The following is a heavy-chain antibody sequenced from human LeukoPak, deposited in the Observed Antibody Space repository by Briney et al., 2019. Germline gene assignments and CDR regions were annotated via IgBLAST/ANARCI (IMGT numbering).Heavy chain of an antibody. J-gene: IGHJ1*01. CDR1: GGSISTYY. V-gene: IGHV4-59*01. D-gene: IGHD6-6*01. Sequence: SETLSLTCPVSGGSISTYYWNWIRQPPGKGLEWIGYIYHSGSTNYNPSLQSRVTISVDTSKNQFSLNLNSVTAADTAVYYCARGGAARLHFQNWGQGTLVTVSS. CDR3: ARGGAARLHFQN. CDR2: IYHSGST.